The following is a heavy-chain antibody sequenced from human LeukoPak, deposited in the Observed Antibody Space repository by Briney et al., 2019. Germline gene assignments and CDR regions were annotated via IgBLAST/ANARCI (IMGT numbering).Heavy chain of an antibody. J-gene: IGHJ4*02. Sequence: GGPLKLSCAASRFTFSGSAMHWVRQASGKGLEWVGRIRSKANSYATAYAASVKGRFTISRDDSKNTAYLQMNSLKTEDTAVYYCTSLYDFWSGYYDHWGQGTLVTVSS. V-gene: IGHV3-73*01. CDR3: TSLYDFWSGYYDH. D-gene: IGHD3-3*01. CDR2: IRSKANSYAT. CDR1: RFTFSGSA.